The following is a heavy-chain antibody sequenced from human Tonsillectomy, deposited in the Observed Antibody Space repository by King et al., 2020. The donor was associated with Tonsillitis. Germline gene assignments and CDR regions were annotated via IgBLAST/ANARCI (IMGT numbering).Heavy chain of an antibody. Sequence: QLVQSGGVVVKPGGSVRLSCVGSGFTFSTYGMNWVRQAPGKGLEWVSSISHSTAYIYYADSLTGRFTISRDNARNSLYLQINSLRDEDTAVYYCVRDGGDYYDTSAYYSNFDYWGQGTPVTVSS. CDR3: VRDGGDYYDTSAYYSNFDY. D-gene: IGHD3-22*01. V-gene: IGHV3-21*01. CDR2: ISHSTAYI. J-gene: IGHJ4*02. CDR1: GFTFSTYG.